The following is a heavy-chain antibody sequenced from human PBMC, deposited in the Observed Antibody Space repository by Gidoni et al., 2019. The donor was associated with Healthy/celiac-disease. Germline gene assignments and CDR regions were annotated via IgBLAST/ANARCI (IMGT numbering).Heavy chain of an antibody. CDR3: ARDLPLKVGATTFVYYYMDV. J-gene: IGHJ6*03. CDR2: INPSGGST. CDR1: GCTLPSHY. D-gene: IGHD1-26*01. V-gene: IGHV1-46*03. Sequence: QVQLAQSGAEVKKPGASVKVSCKASGCTLPSHYMLWLRQAPGQGLEWMGIINPSGGSTSYAQKFQGRVTMTRDTSTSTVYMELSSLRSEDTAVYYCARDLPLKVGATTFVYYYMDVWGKGTTVTVSS.